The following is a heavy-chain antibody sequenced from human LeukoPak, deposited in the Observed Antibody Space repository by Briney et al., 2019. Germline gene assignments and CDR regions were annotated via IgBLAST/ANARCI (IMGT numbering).Heavy chain of an antibody. CDR2: MNPNSGNT. V-gene: IGHV1-8*01. J-gene: IGHJ6*03. Sequence: ASVKVSCKASGYTFTSYDINWVRQATGQGLEWMGWMNPNSGNTGYAQKFQGRVTMTRNTSMSTAYMELSSLRSEDTAVYYCAREYSSSWGYYYYYYYMDVWGKGTTVTVSS. CDR1: GYTFTSYD. CDR3: AREYSSSWGYYYYYYYMDV. D-gene: IGHD6-13*01.